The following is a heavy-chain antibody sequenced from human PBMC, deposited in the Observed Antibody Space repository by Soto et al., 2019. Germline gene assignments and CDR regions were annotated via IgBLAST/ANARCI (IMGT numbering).Heavy chain of an antibody. CDR2: INSDGSST. V-gene: IGHV3-74*01. Sequence: GGSLRLSCAASGFTFSSYWVHWVRHAPGKGLVWVSRINSDGSSTSYADSVKGRFTISRDNAKNTLYLQMNSLRAEDTAVYYCARDGATIFGVVLNWFDPWGQGTLVTVSS. J-gene: IGHJ5*02. D-gene: IGHD3-3*01. CDR3: ARDGATIFGVVLNWFDP. CDR1: GFTFSSYW.